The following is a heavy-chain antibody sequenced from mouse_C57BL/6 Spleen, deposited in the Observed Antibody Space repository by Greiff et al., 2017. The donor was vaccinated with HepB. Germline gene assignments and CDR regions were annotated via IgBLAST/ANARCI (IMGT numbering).Heavy chain of an antibody. CDR3: ARCGVVITTVVVHFDY. CDR2: IYPRSGNT. Sequence: VQLQQSGAELARPGASVKLSCKASGYTFTSYGISWVKQRTGQGLEWIGEIYPRSGNTYYNEKFKGKATLTADKSSSTAYMELRSLTSEDSAVYFCARCGVVITTVVVHFDYWGQGTTLTVSS. V-gene: IGHV1-81*01. D-gene: IGHD1-1*01. J-gene: IGHJ2*01. CDR1: GYTFTSYG.